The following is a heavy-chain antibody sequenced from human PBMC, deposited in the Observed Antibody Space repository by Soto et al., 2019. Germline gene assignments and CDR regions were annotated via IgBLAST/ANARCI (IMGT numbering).Heavy chain of an antibody. Sequence: QVQLVQSGPEVRKPGASVRLSCATSGYNFNQYYIHWVRQAPGQGLEWMGIINLRGGTTEYAHKFRGRVTVTGDTSTRTAYMELSSLRSEDTAVYFCARGPDDSDVPRWDHWGQGTLITVSP. CDR1: GYNFNQYY. J-gene: IGHJ4*02. CDR2: INLRGGTT. CDR3: ARGPDDSDVPRWDH. V-gene: IGHV1-46*02. D-gene: IGHD4-17*01.